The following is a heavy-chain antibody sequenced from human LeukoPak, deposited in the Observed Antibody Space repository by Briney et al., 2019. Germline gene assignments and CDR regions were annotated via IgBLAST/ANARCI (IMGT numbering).Heavy chain of an antibody. J-gene: IGHJ3*01. CDR3: GMSGDRVPLQDDVFDV. D-gene: IGHD1-26*01. CDR1: GYSFSTNW. V-gene: IGHV5-51*01. CDR2: IYPDDSDA. Sequence: GESLQISFKASGYSFSTNWIAWVRPLPGKGLEWMGIIYPDDSDARYSPSFRGQVTISADKSINTAYLQWSSLQASDTAMYYCGMSGDRVPLQDDVFDVWGQGTMVTVST.